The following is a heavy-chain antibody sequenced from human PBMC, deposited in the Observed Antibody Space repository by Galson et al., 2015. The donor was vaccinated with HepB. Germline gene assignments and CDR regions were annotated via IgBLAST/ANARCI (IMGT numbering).Heavy chain of an antibody. CDR2: ISSSSSYT. CDR1: GFTFSDYY. D-gene: IGHD6-19*01. Sequence: SLRLSCAASGFTFSDYYMSWIRQAPGKGLEWVSYISSSSSYTNYADSVKGRFTISGDNAKNSLYLQMNSLRAEDTAVYYCARVPSSGWTDKPFDYWGQGTLVTVSS. CDR3: ARVPSSGWTDKPFDY. V-gene: IGHV3-11*06. J-gene: IGHJ4*02.